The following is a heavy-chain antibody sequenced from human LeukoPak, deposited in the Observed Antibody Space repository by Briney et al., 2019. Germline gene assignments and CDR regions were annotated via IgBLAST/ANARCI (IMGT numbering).Heavy chain of an antibody. V-gene: IGHV4-4*09. CDR3: ARATQRYCSGTTCFPYWFDT. Sequence: SGTLSLTCTVSGGSMTHYFWNWIRQAPGKGLEWIGYTHTSGSPDYSRSLKSRVTISLDTSKNHFSLMLSSVAAADTAVYFCARATQRYCSGTTCFPYWFDTWGQGTLATVSS. J-gene: IGHJ5*02. CDR2: THTSGSP. CDR1: GGSMTHYF. D-gene: IGHD2-2*01.